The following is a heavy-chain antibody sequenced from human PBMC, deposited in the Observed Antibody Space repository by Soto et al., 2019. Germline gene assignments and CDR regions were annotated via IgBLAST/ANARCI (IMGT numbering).Heavy chain of an antibody. CDR3: ARAPRPDIVVVPAAMRWYPSFDP. CDR1: GYSFTSYW. Sequence: PGESLKISCKGSGYSFTSYWIGWVRQMPGKGLEWMGIIYPGDSDTRYSPSFQGQVTISADKSISTAYLQWSSLKASDTAMYYCARAPRPDIVVVPAAMRWYPSFDPWGQGTLVTVSS. CDR2: IYPGDSDT. J-gene: IGHJ5*02. V-gene: IGHV5-51*01. D-gene: IGHD2-2*01.